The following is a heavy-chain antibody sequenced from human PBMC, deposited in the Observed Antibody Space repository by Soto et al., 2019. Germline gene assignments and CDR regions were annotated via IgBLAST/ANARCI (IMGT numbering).Heavy chain of an antibody. CDR2: MNPNSGNT. D-gene: IGHD3-16*02. J-gene: IGHJ3*02. V-gene: IGHV1-8*01. CDR3: ARGPTYDYVWGSYRMDAFDI. Sequence: ASVKVSCKASGYTFTSYDINWVLQATGQGLEWMGWMNPNSGNTGYAQKFQGRVTMTRNTSISTAYMELSSLRSEDTAVYYCARGPTYDYVWGSYRMDAFDIWGQGTMVT. CDR1: GYTFTSYD.